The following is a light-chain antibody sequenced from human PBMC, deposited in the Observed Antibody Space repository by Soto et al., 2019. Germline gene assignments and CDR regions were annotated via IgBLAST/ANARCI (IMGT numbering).Light chain of an antibody. J-gene: IGLJ2*01. V-gene: IGLV1-40*01. CDR2: DTY. Sequence: QSVLTQPPSVSGAPGQRVTISCTGSSSNIEAGYDVHWYQHLPGTAPKLLIYDTYNRPFGVPDRFSGSKSGTSASLAITGLQAEDEAAYYCQSYDNSLSGFVIFGGGTKLTVL. CDR1: SSNIEAGYD. CDR3: QSYDNSLSGFVI.